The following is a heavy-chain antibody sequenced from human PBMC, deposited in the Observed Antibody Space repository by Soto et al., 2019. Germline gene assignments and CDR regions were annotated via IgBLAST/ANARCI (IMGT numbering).Heavy chain of an antibody. Sequence: GGSLRLSCAASGFTFSSYVMSWVRQAPGKGLEWVSAISGSVGNTYYADSVKGRFTISRDNSKNTLFLQMNSLRAEDTALYFCAKEMGDYYDSSGSWFDPWGQGTPVTVSS. CDR1: GFTFSSYV. CDR2: ISGSVGNT. D-gene: IGHD3-22*01. V-gene: IGHV3-23*01. J-gene: IGHJ5*02. CDR3: AKEMGDYYDSSGSWFDP.